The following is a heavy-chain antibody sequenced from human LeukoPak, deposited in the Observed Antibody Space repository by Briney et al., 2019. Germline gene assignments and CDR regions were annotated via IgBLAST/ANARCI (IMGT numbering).Heavy chain of an antibody. Sequence: SETLSLTCTVSGGSISSSSYYWGWIRQPPGKGLEWIGSIYYSGSTYYNPSLKSRVTISVDTSKNQFSLELNSVTAADTAVYYCARGGSYLSAFDIWGQGTMVTVSS. CDR1: GGSISSSSYY. D-gene: IGHD1-26*01. CDR3: ARGGSYLSAFDI. J-gene: IGHJ3*02. CDR2: IYYSGST. V-gene: IGHV4-39*07.